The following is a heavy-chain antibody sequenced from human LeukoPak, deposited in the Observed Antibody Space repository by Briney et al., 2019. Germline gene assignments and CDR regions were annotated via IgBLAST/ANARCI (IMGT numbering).Heavy chain of an antibody. CDR1: GFTFSSYA. CDR2: ISYDGSNK. Sequence: PGGSLRLSCAASGFTFSSYAMHWVRQAPGKGLEWVAVISYDGSNKYYADSEKGRFTISRDNSKNTLYLQMNSLRAEDTAVYYCARDPGVVGATTGDYWGQGTLVTVSS. J-gene: IGHJ4*02. CDR3: ARDPGVVGATTGDY. V-gene: IGHV3-30-3*01. D-gene: IGHD1-26*01.